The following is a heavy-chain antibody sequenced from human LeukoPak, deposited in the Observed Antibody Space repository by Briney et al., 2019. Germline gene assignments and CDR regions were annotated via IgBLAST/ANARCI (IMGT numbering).Heavy chain of an antibody. CDR2: IYYSGST. Sequence: PSETLSLTCTVSGGSISSSSYYWGWIRQPPGKGLEWIGSIYYSGSTYYNPSLKSRVTISVDTSKNQFSLKLSSVTAADTAVYYCAIPPYCGGDCGGDDAFDIWGQGTMVTVSS. D-gene: IGHD2-21*01. CDR3: AIPPYCGGDCGGDDAFDI. J-gene: IGHJ3*02. V-gene: IGHV4-39*01. CDR1: GGSISSSSYY.